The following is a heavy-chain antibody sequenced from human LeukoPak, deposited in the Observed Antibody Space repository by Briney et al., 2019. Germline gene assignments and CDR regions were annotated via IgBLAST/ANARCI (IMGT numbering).Heavy chain of an antibody. V-gene: IGHV3-66*01. J-gene: IGHJ4*02. D-gene: IGHD3-22*01. CDR3: ATTYWYDSSGFPFDY. CDR1: GFTVSSSY. Sequence: GGSLRLSCAASGFTVSSSYMSWVRQAPGKGLEWVSLIYSGGSTYYADSVKGRFTISRDNSKNTLYLQMNNLRVEVTPVYYCATTYWYDSSGFPFDYWGQGTLVTVSS. CDR2: IYSGGST.